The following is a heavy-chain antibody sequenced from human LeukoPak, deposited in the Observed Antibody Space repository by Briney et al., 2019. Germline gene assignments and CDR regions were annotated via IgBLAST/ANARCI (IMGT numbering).Heavy chain of an antibody. V-gene: IGHV1-69*13. D-gene: IGHD2-15*01. J-gene: IGHJ6*02. CDR3: AVGVVAATSASYYYYYGMDV. CDR1: GYTFTSYY. Sequence: SVKVSCKASGYTFTSYYMHWVRQAPGQGLEWMGGIIPIFGTANYAQKFQGRVTITADESTSTAYMELSSLRSEDTAVYYCAVGVVAATSASYYYYYGMDVWGQGTTVTVSS. CDR2: IIPIFGTA.